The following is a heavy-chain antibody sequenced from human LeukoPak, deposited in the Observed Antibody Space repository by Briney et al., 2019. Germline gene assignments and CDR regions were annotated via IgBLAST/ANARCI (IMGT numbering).Heavy chain of an antibody. CDR2: FDPEDGET. Sequence: ASVKVSCKVSGYTLTELSMDWVRQAPGKGLEWMGGFDPEDGETIYAQKFQGRVTMTEDTSTDTAYMELSSLRSEDTAVYYCATYCSRTSCGLVFDYWGQGTLVTVSS. V-gene: IGHV1-24*01. CDR1: GYTLTELS. J-gene: IGHJ4*02. D-gene: IGHD2-2*01. CDR3: ATYCSRTSCGLVFDY.